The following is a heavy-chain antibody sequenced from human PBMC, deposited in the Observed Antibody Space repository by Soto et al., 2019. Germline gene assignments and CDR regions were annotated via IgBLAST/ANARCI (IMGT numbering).Heavy chain of an antibody. Sequence: QVQLVQSGAEVKKPGSSLKLSCQASGGTFSTYGLSWVRQAPGQGLEWMGGLITISGVPNYAKKFQGRVTISADKSTNAAVLEASSLESEDTAMSFCAREIKRQELIRGMDFYYYGLDVWGQGTTVTVSS. CDR3: AREIKRQELIRGMDFYYYGLDV. CDR1: GGTFSTYG. D-gene: IGHD3-10*01. V-gene: IGHV1-69*17. CDR2: LITISGVP. J-gene: IGHJ6*02.